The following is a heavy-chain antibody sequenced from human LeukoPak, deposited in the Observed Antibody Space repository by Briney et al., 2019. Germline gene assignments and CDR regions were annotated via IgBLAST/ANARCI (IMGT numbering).Heavy chain of an antibody. V-gene: IGHV3-30*02. D-gene: IGHD3-22*01. Sequence: GGSLRLSCAASGFTFSSYGMHWVRQAPGKGLEWVAFIRYDGSNKDYADSVKGRFTISRDNSKNTLYLQMNSLRAEDTAVYYCARGAYYYDSSGYYLLDYWGQGTLVTVSS. J-gene: IGHJ4*02. CDR2: IRYDGSNK. CDR1: GFTFSSYG. CDR3: ARGAYYYDSSGYYLLDY.